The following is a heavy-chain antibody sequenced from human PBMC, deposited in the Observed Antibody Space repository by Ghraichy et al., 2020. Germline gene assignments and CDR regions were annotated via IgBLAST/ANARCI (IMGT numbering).Heavy chain of an antibody. CDR2: INHSGST. Sequence: SETLSLTCAVYGGSFSGYYWSWIRQSPGKGLEWIGQINHSGSTIYNPSLRSRFTISVDTSTNQFSLKVASMTAADTAVYYCARGLLRWPSSPWYDFWGQGTLVTVSS. V-gene: IGHV4-34*01. CDR1: GGSFSGYY. CDR3: ARGLLRWPSSPWYDF. J-gene: IGHJ5*01. D-gene: IGHD5-24*01.